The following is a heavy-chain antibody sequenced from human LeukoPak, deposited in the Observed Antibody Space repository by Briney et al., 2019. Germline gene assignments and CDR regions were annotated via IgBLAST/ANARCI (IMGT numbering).Heavy chain of an antibody. Sequence: SETLCLTCAVSGGSISSGGYSWSWIRQPPGKGLEWIGYIYYSGSTYYYPSLKSRVIISVDTSKNQFSLKLNSVTAADTAVYYCARHEGMATITPFDYWGQGTLVTVSS. CDR1: GGSISSGGYS. V-gene: IGHV4-30-2*03. CDR3: ARHEGMATITPFDY. J-gene: IGHJ4*02. D-gene: IGHD5-12*01. CDR2: IYYSGST.